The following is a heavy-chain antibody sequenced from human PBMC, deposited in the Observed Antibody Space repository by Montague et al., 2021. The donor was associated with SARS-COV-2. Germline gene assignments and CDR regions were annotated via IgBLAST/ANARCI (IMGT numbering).Heavy chain of an antibody. CDR1: GGSLSGYY. CDR3: ARVPYRLLFVPRYYGMDV. CDR2: ISHSGST. Sequence: SETLSLTCAVYGGSLSGYYWSWIRQPPGEGLEWIAEISHSGSTSYNPPPKSRVTISADTTTNQLSLKLRSATTADTAVYYCARVPYRLLFVPRYYGMDVWGQGTTVTVSS. D-gene: IGHD2-2*01. J-gene: IGHJ6*02. V-gene: IGHV4-34*01.